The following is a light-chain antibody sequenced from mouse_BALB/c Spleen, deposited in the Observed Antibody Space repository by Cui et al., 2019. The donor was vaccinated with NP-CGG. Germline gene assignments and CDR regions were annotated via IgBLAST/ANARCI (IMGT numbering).Light chain of an antibody. CDR2: GTN. Sequence: QAVSTQQAELTTSPGETVTLTCRSSIGAVTTSNYANWVQEKPDHLFTGLIGGTNNRAPGVPARFSGSLIGDKAALTMTGAQTEDEAIYFCALWYSNHWVFGGGTKLTVL. CDR1: IGAVTTSNY. J-gene: IGLJ1*01. V-gene: IGLV1*01. CDR3: ALWYSNHWV.